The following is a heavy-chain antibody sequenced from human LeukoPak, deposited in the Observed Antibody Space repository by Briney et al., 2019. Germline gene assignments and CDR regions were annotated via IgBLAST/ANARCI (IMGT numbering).Heavy chain of an antibody. V-gene: IGHV3-23*01. CDR2: ISGSGEKT. CDR1: GFTFSNHG. CDR3: AKGHHIAVLPNYYMDV. J-gene: IGHJ6*03. D-gene: IGHD6-19*01. Sequence: GGSLRLSCAASGFTFSNHGMSWVRQGPGKGLEWVSAISGSGEKTYYADSVKGRCTFSRDNSKNTLYLQMNSLRAEDTAVYYCAKGHHIAVLPNYYMDVWGEGTTVTVSS.